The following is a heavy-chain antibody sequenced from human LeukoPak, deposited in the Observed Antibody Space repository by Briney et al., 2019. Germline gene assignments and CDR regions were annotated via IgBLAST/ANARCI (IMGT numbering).Heavy chain of an antibody. CDR3: ARGFCPPAGPGSSTSCYTWRDAFDI. CDR1: GFTFSSYS. D-gene: IGHD2-2*02. Sequence: PGGSLRLSCAASGFTFSSYSMNWVRQAPGKGLEWVSSISSSSSYIYYADSVKGRFTISRDNAKNSLYLQMNSLRAEDTAVYYCARGFCPPAGPGSSTSCYTWRDAFDIWGQGTMVTVSS. J-gene: IGHJ3*02. V-gene: IGHV3-21*01. CDR2: ISSSSSYI.